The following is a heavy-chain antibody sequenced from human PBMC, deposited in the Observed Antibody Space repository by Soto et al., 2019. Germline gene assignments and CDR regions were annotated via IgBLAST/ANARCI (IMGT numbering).Heavy chain of an antibody. Sequence: GASVKVSCKASGYTFTSYMSWVRQAPGKGLEWVSVIYSGGSTYYADSVKGRFTISRDNSKNTLYLQMNSLRAEDTAVYYCARDGYSSNWYAHWGQGTLVTVSS. J-gene: IGHJ5*02. D-gene: IGHD6-13*01. CDR1: GYTFTSY. V-gene: IGHV3-53*01. CDR2: IYSGGST. CDR3: ARDGYSSNWYAH.